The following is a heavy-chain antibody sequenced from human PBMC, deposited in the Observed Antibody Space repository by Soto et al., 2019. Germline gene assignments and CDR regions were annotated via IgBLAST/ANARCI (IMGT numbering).Heavy chain of an antibody. CDR1: GGSISSYY. CDR3: ARRYGYAFDI. D-gene: IGHD4-17*01. V-gene: IGHV4-59*01. Sequence: QVQLQESGPGLVKPSETLSLTCTVSGGSISSYYWSWIRQPPGKGLEWIGYIYYSGSTNYNPSLKRRVTISVDTSTNQFSLKLSSVHAADTAVYYCARRYGYAFDIWGQGTMVTVSS. J-gene: IGHJ3*02. CDR2: IYYSGST.